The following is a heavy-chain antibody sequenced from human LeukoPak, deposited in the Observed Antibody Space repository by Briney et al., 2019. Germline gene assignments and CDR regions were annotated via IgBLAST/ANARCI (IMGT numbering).Heavy chain of an antibody. CDR2: IRYDGSNK. CDR1: GFTFSSYG. D-gene: IGHD1-26*01. CDR3: AKEGGSYYTGSYYFDY. V-gene: IGHV3-30*02. J-gene: IGHJ4*02. Sequence: GSLRLSFAASGFTFSSYGMHWVRQAPGKGLEWVTFIRYDGSNKYYADSEKGRFTISRDNSKNTLYLQMNSLRAEDTAVYYCAKEGGSYYTGSYYFDYWGQGTLVTVSS.